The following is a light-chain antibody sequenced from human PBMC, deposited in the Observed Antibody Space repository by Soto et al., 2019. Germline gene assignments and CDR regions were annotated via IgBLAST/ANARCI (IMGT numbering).Light chain of an antibody. CDR3: QQRRA. CDR1: QSVSSY. J-gene: IGKJ1*01. CDR2: DAS. V-gene: IGKV3-11*01. Sequence: EIVLTQSPATLSLSPGERATLSCRASQSVSSYLAWYQQKPGQAPRLLIYDASNRATGIPARFSGSGSGTDFTRTISSLEPEDFEVYYCQQRRAFGQGTKVEIK.